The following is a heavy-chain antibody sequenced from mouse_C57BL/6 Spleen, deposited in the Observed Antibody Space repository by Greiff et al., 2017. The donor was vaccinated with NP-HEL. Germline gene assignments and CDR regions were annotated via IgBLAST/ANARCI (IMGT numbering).Heavy chain of an antibody. V-gene: IGHV1-81*01. CDR1: GYTFTSYG. CDR2: IYPRSGNT. CDR3: ARSADRSYDGDN. D-gene: IGHD2-3*01. Sequence: QVQLQQSGAELARPGASVKLSCKASGYTFTSYGISWVKQRTGQGLEWIGEIYPRSGNTYYNEKFKGKATLTADKSSSTAYMELRSLTSEDSAVYFCARSADRSYDGDNWGQGTTLSVSS. J-gene: IGHJ2*01.